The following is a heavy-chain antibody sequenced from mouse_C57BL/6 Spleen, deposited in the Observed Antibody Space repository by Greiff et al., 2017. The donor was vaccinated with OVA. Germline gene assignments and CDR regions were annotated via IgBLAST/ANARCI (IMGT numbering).Heavy chain of an antibody. Sequence: EVQLQESGPELVKPGASVKISCKASGYSFTDYNMNWVKQSNGKSLEWIGVINPNYGTTSYNQKFKGKATLTVDQSSSTAYMQLNSLTSEDSAVYYCARSQFITTVVRGNYFDYWGQGTTLTVSS. CDR3: ARSQFITTVVRGNYFDY. D-gene: IGHD1-1*01. CDR2: INPNYGTT. V-gene: IGHV1-39*01. CDR1: GYSFTDYN. J-gene: IGHJ2*01.